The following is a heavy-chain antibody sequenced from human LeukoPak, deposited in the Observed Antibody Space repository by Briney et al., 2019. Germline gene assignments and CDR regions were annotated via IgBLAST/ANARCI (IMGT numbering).Heavy chain of an antibody. V-gene: IGHV4-59*01. CDR3: ARGRVSSSTWYSTYYNYFYMDV. D-gene: IGHD1-1*01. CDR2: VDHTGST. CDR1: DDSITMYY. Sequence: SETLSLTCSVSDDSITMYYWTWIRQPPGKGLEWIGYVDHTGSTNFNPSLNGRVSISRDTTKNLFSLRLRSVTAADTAVYFCARGRVSSSTWYSTYYNYFYMDVWGKGTTVTISS. J-gene: IGHJ6*03.